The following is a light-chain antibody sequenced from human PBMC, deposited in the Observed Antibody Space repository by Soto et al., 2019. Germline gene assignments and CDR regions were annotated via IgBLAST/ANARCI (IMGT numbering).Light chain of an antibody. Sequence: EIVLTQSPATLSLSPGERATLSCRASQSVRGYLAWYQQKPGQAPRLLIYDASNRATGIPARFSGSGSGTAYTLTISSLEPEDFAVYYCQQRGDWPRVTFGPGTKVDLK. J-gene: IGKJ3*01. CDR2: DAS. CDR3: QQRGDWPRVT. CDR1: QSVRGY. V-gene: IGKV3-11*01.